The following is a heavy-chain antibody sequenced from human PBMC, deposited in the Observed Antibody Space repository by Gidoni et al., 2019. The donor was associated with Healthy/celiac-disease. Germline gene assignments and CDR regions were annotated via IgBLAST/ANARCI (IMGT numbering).Heavy chain of an antibody. CDR1: GFSLITSGLC. V-gene: IGHV2-70*15. CDR2: IAWDDDK. CDR3: ARTLYYYDSSGYYLRDDFDI. D-gene: IGHD3-22*01. Sequence: QVPLRESGPALVKPTQTLTLTCTFSGFSLITSGLCVSWIRQPPGKALEWLARIAWDDDKYYSTSLKTRLTISKDTSKNQVVLTMTNMDPVDTATYYCARTLYYYDSSGYYLRDDFDIWGQGTMVTVSS. J-gene: IGHJ3*02.